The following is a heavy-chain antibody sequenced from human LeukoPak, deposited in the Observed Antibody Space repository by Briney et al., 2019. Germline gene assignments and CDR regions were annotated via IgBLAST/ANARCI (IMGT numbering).Heavy chain of an antibody. J-gene: IGHJ4*02. CDR2: ISWNSGSI. V-gene: IGHV3-9*01. Sequence: NPGGSLRLSCAASGFTFDDYAMHWVRQAPGKGLEWVSGISWNSGSIGYADSVKGRFTISGDNAKNSLYLQMNSLRAEDTAVYYCAKDWIGEFGTTFDYWGQGTLVTVSS. CDR1: GFTFDDYA. D-gene: IGHD4-17*01. CDR3: AKDWIGEFGTTFDY.